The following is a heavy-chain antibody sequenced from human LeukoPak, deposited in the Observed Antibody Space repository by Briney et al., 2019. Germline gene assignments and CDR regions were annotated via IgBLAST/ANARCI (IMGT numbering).Heavy chain of an antibody. CDR3: ARARGDYSSSSAIDY. CDR2: IYHSGST. V-gene: IGHV4-30-2*01. J-gene: IGHJ4*02. CDR1: GGSISSGGYY. Sequence: SQTLSLTCAVSGGSISSGGYYWSWIRQPPGKGLEWIGYIYHSGSTYYNPSLKSRVTISVDRSKNQFSLKLSSVTAADTAVYYCARARGDYSSSSAIDYWGQGTLVTVSS. D-gene: IGHD6-6*01.